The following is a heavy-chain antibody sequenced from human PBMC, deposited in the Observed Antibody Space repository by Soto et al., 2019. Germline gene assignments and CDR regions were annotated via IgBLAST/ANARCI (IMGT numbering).Heavy chain of an antibody. Sequence: SETLSLTCSVSGGSISSHYWSWIRQPPGKGLEWIGYIYYSGSTNYNPSLKSRVTISIDTSKNQFSLKLSSVTAADTAVYYCARESTNWLLDYWGQGTLVTVSS. CDR1: GGSISSHY. J-gene: IGHJ4*02. CDR3: ARESTNWLLDY. D-gene: IGHD5-18*01. V-gene: IGHV4-59*11. CDR2: IYYSGST.